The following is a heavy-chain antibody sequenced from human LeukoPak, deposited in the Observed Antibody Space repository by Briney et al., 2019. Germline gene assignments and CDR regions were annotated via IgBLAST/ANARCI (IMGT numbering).Heavy chain of an antibody. J-gene: IGHJ4*02. Sequence: SETLSLTCAVSGGSISSGGYSWSWIRQPPGKGLEWIGYIYHSGSTYYNPFLKSRVTISVDRSKNQFSLKLSSVTAADTAVYYCARGVRGYCSSTSCYTFDYWGQGTLVTVSS. CDR1: GGSISSGGYS. CDR3: ARGVRGYCSSTSCYTFDY. CDR2: IYHSGST. D-gene: IGHD2-2*02. V-gene: IGHV4-30-2*01.